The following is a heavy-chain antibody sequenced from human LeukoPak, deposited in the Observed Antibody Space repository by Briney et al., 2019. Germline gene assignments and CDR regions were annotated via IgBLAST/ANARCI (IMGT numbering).Heavy chain of an antibody. D-gene: IGHD3-16*01. Sequence: SETLSLTCIVSGGSISSSSYYWGWIRQPPGKGLEWIGSMYYSGSTYYNPSLRSRVTMSVDTSKNQFSLKLSSVTAADTAVYYCARALPPGGSWFDSWGQGTPVTVSS. J-gene: IGHJ5*01. CDR1: GGSISSSSYY. CDR2: MYYSGST. CDR3: ARALPPGGSWFDS. V-gene: IGHV4-39*07.